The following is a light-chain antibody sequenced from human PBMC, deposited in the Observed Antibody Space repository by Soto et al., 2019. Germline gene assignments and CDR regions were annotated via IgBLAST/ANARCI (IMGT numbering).Light chain of an antibody. CDR2: GAS. CDR1: QSVSSSY. V-gene: IGKV3-20*01. Sequence: EIVLTQSPGTLSLSPGERATLSCRASQSVSSSYLGWYQQKPGQAPRLLIYGASSRATGIPDRFSGSGSGTDFTLTISRLEPEDFAVYYCQQYGSSFTFGPGTKVDI. J-gene: IGKJ3*01. CDR3: QQYGSSFT.